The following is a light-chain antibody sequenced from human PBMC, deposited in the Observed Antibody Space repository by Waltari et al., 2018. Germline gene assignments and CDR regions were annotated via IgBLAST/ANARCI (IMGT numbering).Light chain of an antibody. V-gene: IGKV3-15*01. J-gene: IGKJ4*01. CDR1: QSVSSD. Sequence: EIVMTQSPATLSVSPGERATLSCRASQSVSSDLAWYQQKPGQRPRRLMYRASTRATGIPARFSGSGFGTEFTLSISSLQSEDFAVYYCQQYNNWPLTFGGGTKVDIK. CDR2: RAS. CDR3: QQYNNWPLT.